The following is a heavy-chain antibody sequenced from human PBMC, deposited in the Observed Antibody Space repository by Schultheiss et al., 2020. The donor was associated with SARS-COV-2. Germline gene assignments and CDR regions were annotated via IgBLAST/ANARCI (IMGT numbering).Heavy chain of an antibody. CDR1: GGSISSRSNY. D-gene: IGHD5-24*01. J-gene: IGHJ6*02. CDR3: ARHGPKGGADGYNYEYGLDV. Sequence: SETLSLTCTVSGGSISSRSNYWGWIRQPPGKGLEWIGSIHSSGSTYYNPSLKSRVTISVDTSKNQFSLKLSSVTAADTAVYYCARHGPKGGADGYNYEYGLDVWGQGTTVTVSS. V-gene: IGHV4-39*01. CDR2: IHSSGST.